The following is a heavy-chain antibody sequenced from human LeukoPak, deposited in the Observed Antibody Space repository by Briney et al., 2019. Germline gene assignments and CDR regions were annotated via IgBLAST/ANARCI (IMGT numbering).Heavy chain of an antibody. J-gene: IGHJ5*02. CDR1: GFTFSSYW. CDR3: AREDCSGGSCYPWWFDP. Sequence: PGGSLRLSCAASGFTFSSYWMSWVRQAPGKGLEWVANITQDGSEKYYVDSVKGRFTISRDNAKNSLYLQMNSLRAEDTAVYYCAREDCSGGSCYPWWFDPWGQGTLVTVSS. V-gene: IGHV3-7*03. CDR2: ITQDGSEK. D-gene: IGHD2-15*01.